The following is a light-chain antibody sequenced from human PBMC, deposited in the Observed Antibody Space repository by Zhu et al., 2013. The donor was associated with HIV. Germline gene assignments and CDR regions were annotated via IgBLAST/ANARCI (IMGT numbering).Light chain of an antibody. CDR2: GNT. Sequence: QSVLTQPPSVSGAPGQRVTISCTGSSSNIAAGYDIHWYRQLPGTAPKLLIFGNTNRPSGVPDRFSGSKSGTSATLGITGLQTGDEADYYCGTWDGSLSVGVFGGGTKLTVL. CDR1: SSNIAAGYD. J-gene: IGLJ2*01. V-gene: IGLV1-40*01. CDR3: GTWDGSLSVGV.